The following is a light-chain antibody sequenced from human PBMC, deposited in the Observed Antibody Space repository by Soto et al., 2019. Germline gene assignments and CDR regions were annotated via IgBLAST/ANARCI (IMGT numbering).Light chain of an antibody. J-gene: IGKJ1*01. CDR3: HQYNDWPRT. V-gene: IGKV3-15*01. CDR1: HSISTY. Sequence: EIVLTHSPATLSMSPCDRTTLSSRASHSISTYLAWYQHKPGQAPRLLIYSAPVRAAGVPARFSGSGSGTEFTLTISSLQSEDFAVYYCHQYNDWPRTFGQGTKVDIK. CDR2: SAP.